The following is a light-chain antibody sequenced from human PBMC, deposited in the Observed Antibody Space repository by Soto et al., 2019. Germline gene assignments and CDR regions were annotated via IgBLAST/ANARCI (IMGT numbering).Light chain of an antibody. CDR1: QSLVHSDGIAY. V-gene: IGKV2-30*02. Sequence: VEISEAAVSLNVTLGQPASISCRSNQSLVHSDGIAYFSWFQQRPGRSPRRLIYKVSNRDSGVPARFSGILSGNDCALKISAVEAEEVRVYSGMQGTLLPITLGQGTRLEIK. CDR3: MQGTLLPIT. J-gene: IGKJ5*01. CDR2: KVS.